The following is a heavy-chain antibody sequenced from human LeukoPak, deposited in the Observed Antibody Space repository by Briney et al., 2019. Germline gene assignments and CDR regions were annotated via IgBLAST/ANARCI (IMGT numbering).Heavy chain of an antibody. CDR1: GGSISSYY. Sequence: SETLSLTCTVSGGSISSYYWSWIRQSPGKGLEWIGYIYYSGSTNYNPSLKSRVTISVDTSKNQFSLKLSSVTAADTAVYYCARGPGSSSWKNVAFYFQHWGQGTLVTVSS. J-gene: IGHJ1*01. D-gene: IGHD6-13*01. CDR2: IYYSGST. V-gene: IGHV4-59*01. CDR3: ARGPGSSSWKNVAFYFQH.